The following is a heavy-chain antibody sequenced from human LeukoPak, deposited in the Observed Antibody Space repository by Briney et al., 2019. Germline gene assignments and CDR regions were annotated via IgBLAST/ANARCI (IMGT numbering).Heavy chain of an antibody. CDR2: INHSGST. Sequence: SETLSLTCAVYGGSFSGYYWSWIRQPPGKGLEWIGEINHSGSTNYNPSLKSRVTISVDTSKNQFSLKLGSVTAADTAVYYCARASLGSGSYYPAWGQGTTVTVSS. V-gene: IGHV4-34*01. D-gene: IGHD3-10*01. CDR3: ARASLGSGSYYPA. J-gene: IGHJ6*02. CDR1: GGSFSGYY.